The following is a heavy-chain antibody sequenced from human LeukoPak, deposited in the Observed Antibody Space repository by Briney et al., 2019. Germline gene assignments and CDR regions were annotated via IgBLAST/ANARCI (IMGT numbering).Heavy chain of an antibody. V-gene: IGHV3-7*01. CDR3: ARYASDLAVAGTLDY. J-gene: IGHJ4*02. D-gene: IGHD6-19*01. Sequence: GGSLRLSCAASGFTFSSYWMSWVRQAPGKELGWVANIKQDGSEKYYVDSVKGRFTISRDNAKNSLYLQMNSLRAEDTAVYYCARYASDLAVAGTLDYWGQGTLVTVSS. CDR2: IKQDGSEK. CDR1: GFTFSSYW.